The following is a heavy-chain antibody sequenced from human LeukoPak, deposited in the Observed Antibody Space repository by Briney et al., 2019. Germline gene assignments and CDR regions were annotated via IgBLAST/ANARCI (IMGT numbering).Heavy chain of an antibody. V-gene: IGHV3-33*01. CDR2: VWYDGSNK. D-gene: IGHD2-21*02. CDR3: ARDESDEGWFDP. J-gene: IGHJ5*02. Sequence: GGSLVLSCAAAGFTFSSYGMHGGRQAAGKGLEWVAVVWYDGSNKYYADSVKGRFTISRDNSKNTLYLQMNSLRAEDTAVYYCARDESDEGWFDPWGQGTLVTVSS. CDR1: GFTFSSYG.